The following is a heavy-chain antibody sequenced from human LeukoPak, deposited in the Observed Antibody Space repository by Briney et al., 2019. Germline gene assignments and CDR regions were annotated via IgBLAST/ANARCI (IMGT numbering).Heavy chain of an antibody. V-gene: IGHV4-30-2*01. CDR2: IYHSGST. J-gene: IGHJ3*02. D-gene: IGHD6-6*01. Sequence: SETLSLTCTVSGGSISSGGYYWSWIRQPPGKGLEWIGYIYHSGSTYYNPSLKSRVTISVDTSKNQFSLKLTSVTAADTTVYYCARSKSSSSSDAFDIWGQGTMVTVSS. CDR3: ARSKSSSSSDAFDI. CDR1: GGSISSGGYY.